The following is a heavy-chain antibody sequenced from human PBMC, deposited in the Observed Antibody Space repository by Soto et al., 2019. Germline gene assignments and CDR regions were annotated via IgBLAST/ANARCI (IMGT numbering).Heavy chain of an antibody. CDR3: ARDRGSDPRRGYSSLTGFY. J-gene: IGHJ4*02. Sequence: ASVKVSCKASGYTFTSYGISWVRQAPGQGLEWMGWIGAYNGNTNYAQKLQGRVTMTTDTSTSTAYMELRSLRSDDTAVYYCARDRGSDPRRGYSSLTGFYWGQGTLVTVSS. V-gene: IGHV1-18*01. CDR1: GYTFTSYG. CDR2: IGAYNGNT. D-gene: IGHD5-18*01.